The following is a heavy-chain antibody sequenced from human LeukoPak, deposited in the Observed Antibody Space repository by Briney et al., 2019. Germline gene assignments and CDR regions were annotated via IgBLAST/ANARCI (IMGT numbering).Heavy chain of an antibody. CDR1: GYTFTSYA. J-gene: IGHJ4*02. D-gene: IGHD3-9*01. CDR2: INAGSGNT. Sequence: ASVKVSCKASGYTFTSYAMHWVRQAPGQRLEWMGWINAGSGNTKYSQKFQGRVTITRDTSASTAYMELSSLRSEDTAVYYCARIMDYDILTGCSDEHYFDYWGQGTLVTVSS. CDR3: ARIMDYDILTGCSDEHYFDY. V-gene: IGHV1-3*01.